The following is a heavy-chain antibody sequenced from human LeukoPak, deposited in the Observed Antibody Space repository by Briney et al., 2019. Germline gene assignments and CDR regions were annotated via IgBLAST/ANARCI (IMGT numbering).Heavy chain of an antibody. CDR1: GFIFRNYG. V-gene: IGHV3-33*06. J-gene: IGHJ3*02. Sequence: AGGSLRLSCAASGFIFRNYGMHWVRQTPGKGLEWVAVIWSNGINKYYTDSVKGRFITSRDNSENTLSLQMNDLRVKDTAVYYCVKERAPFDAFDIWGQGTVVTVS. CDR2: IWSNGINK. CDR3: VKERAPFDAFDI.